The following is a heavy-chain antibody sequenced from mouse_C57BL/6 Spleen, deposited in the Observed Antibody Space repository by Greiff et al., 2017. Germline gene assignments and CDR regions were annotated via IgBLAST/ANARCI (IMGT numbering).Heavy chain of an antibody. V-gene: IGHV5-4*01. CDR2: ISDGGSYT. J-gene: IGHJ1*03. D-gene: IGHD2-5*01. Sequence: VQLKESGGGLVKPGGSLKLSCAASGFTFSSYAMSWVRQTPEKRLEWVATISDGGSYTYYPDNVKGRFTISRDNAKNNLYLQMSHLKSEDTAMYYCARDRGSNYVGWYFDVWGTGTTVTVSS. CDR3: ARDRGSNYVGWYFDV. CDR1: GFTFSSYA.